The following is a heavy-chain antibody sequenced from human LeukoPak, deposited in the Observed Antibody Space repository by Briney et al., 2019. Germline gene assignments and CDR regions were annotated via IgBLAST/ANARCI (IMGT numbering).Heavy chain of an antibody. Sequence: ASVKVSCKASGYTFIGYYIFWVRRAPGQGLEWMGWINPNSGGTNYAQEFQGRVTMTRDTSITTAYVELSTLRSDDTAVYYCALIGDHAWFDPWGQGTLVTVSP. D-gene: IGHD3-10*01. CDR1: GYTFIGYY. V-gene: IGHV1-2*02. CDR2: INPNSGGT. J-gene: IGHJ5*02. CDR3: ALIGDHAWFDP.